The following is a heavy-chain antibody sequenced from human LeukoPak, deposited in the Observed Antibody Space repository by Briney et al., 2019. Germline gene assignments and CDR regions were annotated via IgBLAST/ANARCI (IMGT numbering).Heavy chain of an antibody. Sequence: GGSLRLSCAASGFTFSSYSMNWVRQAPGKGLEWLSSISSSSSYIYYADSVKGRFTISRDNAKNSLYLQMNSLRAEDTAVYYCAGSEYSYGYVYAYWGQGTLVTVSS. V-gene: IGHV3-21*01. CDR2: ISSSSSYI. D-gene: IGHD5-18*01. CDR1: GFTFSSYS. CDR3: AGSEYSYGYVYAY. J-gene: IGHJ4*02.